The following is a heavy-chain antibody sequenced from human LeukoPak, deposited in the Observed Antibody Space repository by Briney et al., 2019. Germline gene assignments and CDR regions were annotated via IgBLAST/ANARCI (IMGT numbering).Heavy chain of an antibody. V-gene: IGHV4-59*08. CDR1: GGSISSSY. CDR2: TYNSGST. D-gene: IGHD6-19*01. CDR3: AKGGGWDAFDI. Sequence: SETLSLTCTISGGSISSSYWSWIRQPPGKGLEWIGYTYNSGSTDYNPSLKSRVTISVDSSKNQFSLRLNSVTAADTAVYYCAKGGGWDAFDIWGQGTMVTVSS. J-gene: IGHJ3*02.